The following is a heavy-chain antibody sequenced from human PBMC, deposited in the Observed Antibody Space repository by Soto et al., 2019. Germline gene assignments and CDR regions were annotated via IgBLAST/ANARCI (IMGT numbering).Heavy chain of an antibody. V-gene: IGHV3-33*01. J-gene: IGHJ4*02. CDR3: ASGSYYVGLDY. Sequence: LRLSCAASGFTFSSYGMHWVRQAPGKGLEWVAVIWYDGSNKYYADSVKGRFTISRDSSKNTLYLQMNSLRAEDTAVYYCASGSYYVGLDYWGQGTLVTVSS. CDR2: IWYDGSNK. D-gene: IGHD1-26*01. CDR1: GFTFSSYG.